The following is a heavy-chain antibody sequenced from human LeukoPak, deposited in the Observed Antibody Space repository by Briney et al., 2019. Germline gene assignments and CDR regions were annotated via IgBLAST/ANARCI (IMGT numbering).Heavy chain of an antibody. CDR3: AKDYYDKRAFDY. CDR1: GFTFSSYG. Sequence: GGSPRLSCAASGFTFSSYGMHWVRQAPGKGLEWVAVISYDGSNKYYADSVKGRFTISRDNSKNTLYLQMNSLRAEDTAVYYCAKDYYDKRAFDYWGQGTLVTVSS. D-gene: IGHD3-22*01. V-gene: IGHV3-30*18. J-gene: IGHJ4*02. CDR2: ISYDGSNK.